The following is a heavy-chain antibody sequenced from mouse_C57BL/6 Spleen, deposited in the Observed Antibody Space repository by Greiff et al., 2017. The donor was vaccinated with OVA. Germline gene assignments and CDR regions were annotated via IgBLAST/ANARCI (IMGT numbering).Heavy chain of an antibody. V-gene: IGHV1-81*01. CDR1: GYTFTSYG. CDR3: ARGGVCYDYDEDAY. Sequence: VQGVESGAELARPGASVKLSCKASGYTFTSYGISWVKQRTGQGLEWIGEIYPSSGDTFCNEKFKGKATLTADKSSSTAYMELRSLPSEDSAVYVCARGGVCYDYDEDAYWGQGTLVTVSA. D-gene: IGHD2-4*01. CDR2: IYPSSGDT. J-gene: IGHJ3*01.